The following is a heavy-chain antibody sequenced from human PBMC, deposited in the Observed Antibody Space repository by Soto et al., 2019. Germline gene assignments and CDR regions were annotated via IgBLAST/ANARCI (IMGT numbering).Heavy chain of an antibody. CDR2: IYSGGST. CDR3: ARERMTTVTTNWFDP. V-gene: IGHV3-66*01. D-gene: IGHD4-17*01. Sequence: EVQLVESGGGLVQPGGSLRLSCAASGFTVSSNYMSWVRQAPGKGLEWVSVIYSGGSTYYADSVKGRFPISRDNSKNTLYLQMNSLRAEDTAVYYCARERMTTVTTNWFDPWGQGTLVTVSS. CDR1: GFTVSSNY. J-gene: IGHJ5*02.